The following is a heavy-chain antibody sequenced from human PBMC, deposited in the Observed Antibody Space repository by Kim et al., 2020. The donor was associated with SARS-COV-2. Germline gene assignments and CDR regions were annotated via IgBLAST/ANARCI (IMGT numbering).Heavy chain of an antibody. V-gene: IGHV3-23*01. CDR3: AKVRIPGQLVLDAFDI. CDR1: GFTFSSYA. CDR2: ISGSGGST. J-gene: IGHJ3*02. Sequence: GGSLRLSCAASGFTFSSYAMSWVRQAPGKGLEWVSAISGSGGSTYYADSVKGRFTISRDNSKNTLYLQMNSLRAEDTAVYYCAKVRIPGQLVLDAFDIWGQGTMVTVSS. D-gene: IGHD6-6*01.